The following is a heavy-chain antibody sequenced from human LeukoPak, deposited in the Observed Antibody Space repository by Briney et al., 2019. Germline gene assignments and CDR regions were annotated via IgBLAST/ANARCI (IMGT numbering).Heavy chain of an antibody. V-gene: IGHV3-33*06. D-gene: IGHD6-13*01. CDR1: GFTFSSYG. J-gene: IGHJ4*02. Sequence: PGRSLRLSCAASGFTFSSYGMHWVRQAPGKGLEWVAVIWYDGSNKYYADSVKGRFTISRDNSKNTLYLQMNSLRAEDTAVYHCAKDSRIADYYFDYWGQGTLVTVSS. CDR3: AKDSRIADYYFDY. CDR2: IWYDGSNK.